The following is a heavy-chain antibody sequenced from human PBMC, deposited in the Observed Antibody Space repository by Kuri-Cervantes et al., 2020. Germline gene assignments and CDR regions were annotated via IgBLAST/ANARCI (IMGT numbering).Heavy chain of an antibody. V-gene: IGHV3-30-3*01. CDR3: ARVREFGDFEY. J-gene: IGHJ4*02. CDR2: ISYDGSNK. D-gene: IGHD3-10*01. Sequence: GGSLRLSCAASGFTFSSYAMHWVRQAPGKGLEWVAVISYDGSNKYYADSVKGRFTISRDNSKNTLYLQMNSLRAEDTAVYYCARVREFGDFEYWGQGTLVTVSS. CDR1: GFTFSSYA.